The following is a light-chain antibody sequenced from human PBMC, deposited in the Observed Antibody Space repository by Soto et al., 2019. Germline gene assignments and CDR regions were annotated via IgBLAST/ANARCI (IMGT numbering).Light chain of an antibody. Sequence: EIVMTQSPATLSVSPGGTANLSCRASQSISDTLAWYQQKPGQAHRLLIYGASTRAPGFPARFSGSGSGTDFTLTISSLQYEDFAVYYCQQYNNWPGTFGQGTKVEIK. V-gene: IGKV3-15*01. CDR1: QSISDT. CDR3: QQYNNWPGT. CDR2: GAS. J-gene: IGKJ1*01.